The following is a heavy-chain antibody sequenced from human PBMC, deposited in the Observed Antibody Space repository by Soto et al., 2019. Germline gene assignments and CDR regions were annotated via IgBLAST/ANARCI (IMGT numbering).Heavy chain of an antibody. J-gene: IGHJ4*02. CDR3: ATDTLELGYCSGGSCYPDY. CDR1: GYTFTSYG. V-gene: IGHV1-18*01. D-gene: IGHD2-15*01. Sequence: GASVQVSCKASGYTFTSYGISWVRQAPGQGLEWMGWISAYNGNTNYAQKLQGRVTMTTDTSTSTAYMELRSLRSDDTAVYYCATDTLELGYCSGGSCYPDYWGQGTLVTVSS. CDR2: ISAYNGNT.